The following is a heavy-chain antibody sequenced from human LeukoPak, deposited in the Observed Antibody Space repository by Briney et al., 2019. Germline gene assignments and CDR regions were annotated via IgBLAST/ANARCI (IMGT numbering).Heavy chain of an antibody. CDR1: GGTFSSYA. D-gene: IGHD3-22*01. J-gene: IGHJ4*02. Sequence: GASVKLSCKASGGTFSSYAISWVRQAPGQGLEWMGRIIPILGIANYAQKFQGRVTITADKSTSTAYMELSSLRSEDTAVYYCARKSGYEYYFDYWGQGTRVSVSS. CDR2: IIPILGIA. V-gene: IGHV1-69*04. CDR3: ARKSGYEYYFDY.